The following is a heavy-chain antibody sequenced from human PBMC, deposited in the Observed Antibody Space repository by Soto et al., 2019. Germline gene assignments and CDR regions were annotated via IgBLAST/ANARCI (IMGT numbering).Heavy chain of an antibody. J-gene: IGHJ4*02. V-gene: IGHV3-64D*06. Sequence: PGGSLRLSCSASGFDFSSYGIHWVRQAPGKGLEYVSAISSDGGSTYYADSVKGRFTISRDNSKNTLFLQMNSLRAEDTAVYSCVKPPGYYSDSYASYSIWGQGTLVTVSS. CDR1: GFDFSSYG. CDR2: ISSDGGST. CDR3: VKPPGYYSDSYASYSI. D-gene: IGHD3-22*01.